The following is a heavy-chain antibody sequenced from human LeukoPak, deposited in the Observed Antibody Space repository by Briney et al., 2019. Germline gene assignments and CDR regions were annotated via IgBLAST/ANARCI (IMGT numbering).Heavy chain of an antibody. CDR2: IYSSGST. CDR1: GGSLNSYY. J-gene: IGHJ4*02. Sequence: PSETLPLTCSVSGGSLNSYYWTWIRQPAGRGLEWIGRIYSSGSTNYNPSLKSRVTMSVDTSKNQFSLKLSSVTAADTAVYYCARVGGGAADFDYWGQGTLVTVSS. V-gene: IGHV4-4*07. CDR3: ARVGGGAADFDY. D-gene: IGHD3-3*01.